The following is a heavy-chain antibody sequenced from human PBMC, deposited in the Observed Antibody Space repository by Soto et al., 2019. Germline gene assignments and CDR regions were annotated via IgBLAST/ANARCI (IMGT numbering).Heavy chain of an antibody. CDR1: GNSFNNW. Sequence: GESLKISCKGLGNSFNNWIGWVRQMPGKGLEWVGIIYPGDSDTRYSPSFQGQVTISADKSITTAYLQWSSLKASDTAMYYCARTAAAGKYYYGVDVWGQGTTVTVSS. V-gene: IGHV5-51*01. D-gene: IGHD6-13*01. CDR3: ARTAAAGKYYYGVDV. J-gene: IGHJ6*02. CDR2: IYPGDSDT.